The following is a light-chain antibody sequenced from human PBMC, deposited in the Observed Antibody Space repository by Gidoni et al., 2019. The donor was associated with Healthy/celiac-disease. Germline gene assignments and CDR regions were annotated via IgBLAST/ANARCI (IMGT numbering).Light chain of an antibody. CDR3: QQRRT. V-gene: IGKV3-11*01. J-gene: IGKJ4*01. CDR2: DAS. CDR1: QSVSSY. Sequence: EIVLTQSPATLSLSPGERATLSCRASQSVSSYLAWYQQKPGQAPRLLIYDASNRATGFPARFSGSGSGTDFTLTISSLEPEDFAVYYCQQRRTFGGGTKVEIK.